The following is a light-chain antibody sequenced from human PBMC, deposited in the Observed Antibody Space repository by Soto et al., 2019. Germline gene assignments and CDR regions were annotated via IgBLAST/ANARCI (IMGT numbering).Light chain of an antibody. Sequence: EISMTQSPATLSVSPGERATLSCRASQSVSHNLAWYQQKPGQAPRLLFYGASTRATGIPARFSGSGSGTDFTLTISSLQSEDFAVYYCQQSNNWPYTFGQGTKLEIK. CDR1: QSVSHN. CDR3: QQSNNWPYT. V-gene: IGKV3-15*01. J-gene: IGKJ2*01. CDR2: GAS.